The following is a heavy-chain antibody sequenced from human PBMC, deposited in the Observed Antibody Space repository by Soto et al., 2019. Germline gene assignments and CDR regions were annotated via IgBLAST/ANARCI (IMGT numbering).Heavy chain of an antibody. J-gene: IGHJ4*02. CDR2: ITYDGSNK. CDR3: ASDVNPYSSGWSYLTPAD. Sequence: QVQLVESGGGVVQPGRSLRLSCAASGFIFSSYAMHWVRQAPGKGLEWVALITYDGSNKYYADSVKGRFTISRDDSKNTLYLQMNSLRAEDTAVYYCASDVNPYSSGWSYLTPADWGQGTLVTVSS. D-gene: IGHD6-19*01. CDR1: GFIFSSYA. V-gene: IGHV3-30-3*01.